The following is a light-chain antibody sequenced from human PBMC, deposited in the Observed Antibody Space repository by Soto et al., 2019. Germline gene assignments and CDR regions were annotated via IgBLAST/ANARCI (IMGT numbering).Light chain of an antibody. Sequence: QSVLTQPPSASGTPGQRVTISCSGSSSNIGSNYVYWYQQLPGTAPKLLIYRNNQRPSGVPDRFSGSKSGPSASLAISGLRSEDEADYYCAAWDDSLSAFYVFGTGTKLTVL. CDR1: SSNIGSNY. V-gene: IGLV1-47*01. CDR3: AAWDDSLSAFYV. J-gene: IGLJ1*01. CDR2: RNN.